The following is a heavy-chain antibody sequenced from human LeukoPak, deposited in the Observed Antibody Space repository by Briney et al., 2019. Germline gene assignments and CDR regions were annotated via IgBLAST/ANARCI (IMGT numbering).Heavy chain of an antibody. CDR1: GSTLSNYW. CDR2: IKQDGSVR. D-gene: IGHD1-26*01. J-gene: IGHJ4*02. Sequence: GGSLRLSCVASGSTLSNYWMSWVRQAPGKGLEWVANIKQDGSVRNYVDSVKGRFTISRDNAKNSLYLQMNSLRAEDTAVYYCARDLYSGSYYGDYWGRGTLVTVSS. CDR3: ARDLYSGSYYGDY. V-gene: IGHV3-7*01.